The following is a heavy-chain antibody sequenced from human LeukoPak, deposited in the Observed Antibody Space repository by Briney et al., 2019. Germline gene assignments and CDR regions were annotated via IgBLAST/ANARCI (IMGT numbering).Heavy chain of an antibody. CDR3: AREPAIAARRGGRSYYYYYMDV. J-gene: IGHJ6*03. CDR2: IIPIFGTA. CDR1: GGTFSSYA. V-gene: IGHV1-69*05. D-gene: IGHD6-6*01. Sequence: SSVKVYCKASGGTFSSYAISWVRQAPGQGLEWMGGIIPIFGTANYAQKFQGRVTITTDESTSTAYMELNSLRPEDTAVYYCAREPAIAARRGGRSYYYYYMDVWGKGNTVTVSS.